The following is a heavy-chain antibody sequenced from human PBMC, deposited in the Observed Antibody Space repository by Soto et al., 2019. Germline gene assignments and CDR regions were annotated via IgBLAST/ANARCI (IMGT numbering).Heavy chain of an antibody. V-gene: IGHV4-59*02. D-gene: IGHD3-22*01. CDR3: AKDGNGWLTQTADY. CDR2: MHYTGFS. CDR1: GDSVTSNY. J-gene: IGHJ4*02. Sequence: SETLSLTCAFSGDSVTSNYLTWIRQSPEKGLEWIGYMHYTGFSFYNPSLKSRVAMSVDKSKNEFTLQLTSVTAADTAVYYCAKDGNGWLTQTADYWGQGTLVTVSS.